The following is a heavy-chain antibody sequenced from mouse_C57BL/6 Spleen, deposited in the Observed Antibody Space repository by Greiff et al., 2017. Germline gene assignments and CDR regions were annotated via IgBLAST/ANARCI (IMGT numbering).Heavy chain of an antibody. Sequence: VQLQQPGAELVKPGASVKMSCKASGYTFTSYWITWVKQRPGQGLEWIGDIYPGSGSTNYNEKFKSKATLTVDTSSSTAYMQLSSLTSEDSAVYYCARFITTVVATRGFDYWGQGTTLTVSS. CDR1: GYTFTSYW. CDR3: ARFITTVVATRGFDY. V-gene: IGHV1-55*01. CDR2: IYPGSGST. J-gene: IGHJ2*01. D-gene: IGHD1-1*01.